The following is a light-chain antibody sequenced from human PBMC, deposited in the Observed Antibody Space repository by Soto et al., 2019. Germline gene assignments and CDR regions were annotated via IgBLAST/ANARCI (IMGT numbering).Light chain of an antibody. J-gene: IGKJ1*01. CDR3: QQRSNWPWT. CDR2: DAS. V-gene: IGKV3-11*01. Sequence: DIVLTQSPATLSVSPGERATLSCRASQSVSSYLAWYQQKTGQAPRLLIYDASNRATGIPDRFSGSGSGTDFNLTISRLEPEDFAVYYCQQRSNWPWTCGQGTKVDIK. CDR1: QSVSSY.